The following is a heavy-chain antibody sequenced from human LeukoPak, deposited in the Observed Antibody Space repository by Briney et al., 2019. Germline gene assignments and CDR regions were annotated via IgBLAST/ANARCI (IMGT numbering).Heavy chain of an antibody. D-gene: IGHD3-22*01. V-gene: IGHV3-33*06. J-gene: IGHJ4*02. CDR2: IWYDGSNI. Sequence: PGGSLRLSCAASGFTFSTYGMHWVRQAPGKGLEWLAVIWYDGSNIYYADSVKGRFAISRDNSKNTLYLQMNSLRAEDTAVYYCAQDYYDSSGYYGLDYWGQGTLVTVSS. CDR3: AQDYYDSSGYYGLDY. CDR1: GFTFSTYG.